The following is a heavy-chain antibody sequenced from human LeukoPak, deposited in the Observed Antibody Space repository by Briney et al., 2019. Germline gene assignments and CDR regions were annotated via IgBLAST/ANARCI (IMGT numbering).Heavy chain of an antibody. Sequence: GGSLRLSCAASGFTFSDYYMSWIRQAPGKGLEWVSYISSSSSYTNYADSVKGRFTISRDNAKNSLYLQMNSLRAEDTAVYYCAIDSASYGVDYWGQGTLVTVSS. D-gene: IGHD5-18*01. J-gene: IGHJ4*02. CDR3: AIDSASYGVDY. CDR1: GFTFSDYY. CDR2: ISSSSSYT. V-gene: IGHV3-11*06.